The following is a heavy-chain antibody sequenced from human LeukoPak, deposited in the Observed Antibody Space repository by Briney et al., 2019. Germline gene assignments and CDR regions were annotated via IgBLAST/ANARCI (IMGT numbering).Heavy chain of an antibody. CDR2: IYPGDSDT. V-gene: IGHV5-51*01. CDR3: ARPAIYYDSSGPTGAFDI. J-gene: IGHJ3*02. D-gene: IGHD3-22*01. Sequence: GESLQISCKVSGYSFTSYWIGWVRQMPGKGLEWMGIIYPGDSDTRYSPSFQGQVTISADKSISTAYLQWSSLKASDTAMYYCARPAIYYDSSGPTGAFDIWGQGTMVTVSS. CDR1: GYSFTSYW.